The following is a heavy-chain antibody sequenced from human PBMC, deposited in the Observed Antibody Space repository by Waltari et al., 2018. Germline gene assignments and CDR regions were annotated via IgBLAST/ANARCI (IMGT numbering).Heavy chain of an antibody. D-gene: IGHD6-13*01. CDR2: IYHSGST. CDR3: ARQRYSSNHFDY. V-gene: IGHV4-38-2*01. CDR1: GYSISSGYY. J-gene: IGHJ4*02. Sequence: QVQLQESGPGLVKPSETLSLTCAVSGYSISSGYYWGWIRQPPGKGLEWIGCIYHSGSTYYNPSLKSRVTISVDTSKNQFSLKLSAVTAADTAVYYCARQRYSSNHFDYWGQGTLVTVSS.